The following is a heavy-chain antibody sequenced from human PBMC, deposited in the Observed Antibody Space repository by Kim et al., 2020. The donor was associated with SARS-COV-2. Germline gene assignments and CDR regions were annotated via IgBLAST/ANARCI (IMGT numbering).Heavy chain of an antibody. CDR2: INHKGIT. Sequence: SETLSLTCAVYGGSFSGYHWNWIRQPPGKGLEWIGEINHKGITSYTPSLKSRVTISGDTSTNQLFLNLSSVTAADTAVYFCARGYGSTWPISNFWGQGTLVTVSS. CDR3: ARGYGSTWPISNF. D-gene: IGHD1-26*01. CDR1: GGSFSGYH. V-gene: IGHV4-34*01. J-gene: IGHJ4*02.